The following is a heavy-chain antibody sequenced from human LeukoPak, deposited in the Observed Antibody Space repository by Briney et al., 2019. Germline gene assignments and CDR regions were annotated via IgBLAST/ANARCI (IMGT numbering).Heavy chain of an antibody. J-gene: IGHJ4*02. V-gene: IGHV3-43*02. CDR2: IREDGENS. CDR3: AKDSIGAGSYIDY. D-gene: IGHD3-10*01. Sequence: PGGSLRLSCAASGFTWVDYGVHWARPARGEGLEWVSLIREDGENSYCAQSVKGRFTISRDKSRNPLYGQLNRLPVQHSAIHSCAKDSIGAGSYIDYWGQGTLVTLP. CDR1: GFTWVDYG.